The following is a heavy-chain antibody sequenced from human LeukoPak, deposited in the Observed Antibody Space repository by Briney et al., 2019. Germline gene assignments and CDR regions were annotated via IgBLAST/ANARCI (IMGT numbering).Heavy chain of an antibody. CDR2: IIGRGGST. J-gene: IGHJ4*02. CDR3: AKFGTAAGIGFASFDY. V-gene: IGHV3-23*01. D-gene: IGHD6-13*01. CDR1: GFTVSSNY. Sequence: PGGSLRLSCVASGFTVSSNYMSWVRQAPGKGLGWVSVIIGRGGSTYYADSVKGRFTISRDNSKNTLYLQMHSLRAEDTAVYYCAKFGTAAGIGFASFDYWGQGTLVTVSS.